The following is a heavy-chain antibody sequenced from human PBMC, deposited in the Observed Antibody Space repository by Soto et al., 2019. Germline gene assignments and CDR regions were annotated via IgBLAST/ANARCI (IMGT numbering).Heavy chain of an antibody. D-gene: IGHD3-3*01. J-gene: IGHJ4*02. CDR1: GFTFSTYA. CDR2: ISSNGGGT. CDR3: ARSNHDFWSGYPQGFFDY. V-gene: IGHV3-64*07. Sequence: DVQLVESGGGLVQPGGSLRLSCAASGFTFSTYAMNWVRQAPGKGLEYVSAISSNGGGTFYADSVEGRFTISRDNSKNTLYLQVGSLRPEDMAVYYCARSNHDFWSGYPQGFFDYWGQGTLVTVSS.